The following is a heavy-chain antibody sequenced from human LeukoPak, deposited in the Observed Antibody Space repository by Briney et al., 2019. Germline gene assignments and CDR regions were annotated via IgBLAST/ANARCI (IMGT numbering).Heavy chain of an antibody. V-gene: IGHV5-51*01. CDR2: IYPGDSDT. D-gene: IGHD6-13*01. J-gene: IGHJ5*02. Sequence: GESLKISCKGSGYDFTNYWIAWVRQLPGKGLEWMGIIYPGDSDTRYSPSFQGQVTISADKSISTAYLQWSSLKASDTAMYYCARSGSSWHTNNWFDPWGQGTLVTVSS. CDR3: ARSGSSWHTNNWFDP. CDR1: GYDFTNYW.